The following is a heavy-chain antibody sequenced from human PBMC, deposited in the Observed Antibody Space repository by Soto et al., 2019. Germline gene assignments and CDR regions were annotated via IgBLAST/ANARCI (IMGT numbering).Heavy chain of an antibody. CDR3: ARGRYGDY. CDR1: GYGFTTYG. Sequence: QVHLVQSGAAVKKPGASVKVSCTGSGYGFTTYGITWVRQAPGQGLEWMAWISAHNGNTNYAQKLQGRVTVTRDTSTSTAYMELRSLRSDDTAVYCCARGRYGDYWGQGALVTVSS. CDR2: ISAHNGNT. J-gene: IGHJ4*02. V-gene: IGHV1-18*01. D-gene: IGHD1-1*01.